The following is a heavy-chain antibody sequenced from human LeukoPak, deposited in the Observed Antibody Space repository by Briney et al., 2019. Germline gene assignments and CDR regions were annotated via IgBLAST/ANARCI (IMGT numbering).Heavy chain of an antibody. CDR3: ARVRDGYNDAYDI. J-gene: IGHJ3*02. D-gene: IGHD5-24*01. V-gene: IGHV1-69*06. CDR2: VIPIFSTA. CDR1: GGTFSNYA. Sequence: SVKVSCKASGGTFSNYAIGWVRQAPGQGLEWMGGVIPIFSTANYAQKFQGRVTITADRSTSTVYMELSSLRSEDTAVYYCARVRDGYNDAYDIWGQGTMVTVTS.